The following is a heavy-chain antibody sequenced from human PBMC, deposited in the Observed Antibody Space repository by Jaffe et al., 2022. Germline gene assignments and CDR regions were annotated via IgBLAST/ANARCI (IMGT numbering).Heavy chain of an antibody. D-gene: IGHD3-22*01. CDR2: IYHSGST. Sequence: QVQLQESGPGLVKPSETLSLTCAVSGYSISSGYYWGWIRQPPGKGLEWIGSIYHSGSTYYNPSLKSRVTISVDTSKNQFSLKLSSVTAADTAVYYCAREGPHDSSGPLGYWGQGTLVTVSS. J-gene: IGHJ4*02. V-gene: IGHV4-38-2*02. CDR1: GYSISSGYY. CDR3: AREGPHDSSGPLGY.